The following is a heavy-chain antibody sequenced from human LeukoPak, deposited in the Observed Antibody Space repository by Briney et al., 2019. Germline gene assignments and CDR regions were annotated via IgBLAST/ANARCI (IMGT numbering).Heavy chain of an antibody. D-gene: IGHD3-22*01. CDR3: ANADYDSSGYYGGFDY. V-gene: IGHV3-23*01. CDR1: GFTFSSYA. CDR2: ISGSGGST. J-gene: IGHJ4*02. Sequence: PGGSLRLSCAASGFTFSSYAMSWVRQAPGKGLELVSAISGSGGSTYYADSVKGRFTISRDNSKNTLYLQMNSLRAEDTAVYYCANADYDSSGYYGGFDYWGQGTLVTASS.